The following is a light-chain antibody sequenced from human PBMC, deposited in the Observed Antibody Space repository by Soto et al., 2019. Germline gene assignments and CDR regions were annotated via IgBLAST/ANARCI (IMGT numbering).Light chain of an antibody. J-gene: IGKJ1*01. Sequence: DLQMTQSPSTLSASVGDRVTITCRASQSIRSWLAWYQQKPGKAPKLLIYKASTLKSGVPSRFSGIGSGTELTITISSLQPDDCETYDGQHYNSYSEAFGQGTKVDI. CDR3: QHYNSYSEA. CDR1: QSIRSW. V-gene: IGKV1-5*03. CDR2: KAS.